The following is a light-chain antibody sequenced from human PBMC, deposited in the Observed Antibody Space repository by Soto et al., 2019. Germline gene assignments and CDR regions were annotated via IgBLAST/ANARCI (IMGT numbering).Light chain of an antibody. CDR3: QSYDSSLSEGV. J-gene: IGLJ2*01. CDR1: SSNIGAGYN. Sequence: QSVLTQPPSLSGAPGQRVTISCTGSSSNIGAGYNVHWYQQLPGRAPKLLIYGNINRPSGVPDRFSGSRSGTSASLAITGLQAEDEADYYCQSYDSSLSEGVFGGGTKVTVL. CDR2: GNI. V-gene: IGLV1-40*01.